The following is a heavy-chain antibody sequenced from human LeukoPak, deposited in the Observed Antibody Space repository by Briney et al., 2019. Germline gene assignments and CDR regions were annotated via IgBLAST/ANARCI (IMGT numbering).Heavy chain of an antibody. J-gene: IGHJ4*02. V-gene: IGHV3-23*01. CDR3: AKPGRDDYGDYVGFDY. CDR2: ISGSGGST. Sequence: GGSLRLSCAASGFTFSSYAMSWVRQAPGKGLEWVSAISGSGGSTYYADSVKGRFTISRDNSKNTLYLQMNSLRAEDTAVYYCAKPGRDDYGDYVGFDYWGQGTLGTVSS. D-gene: IGHD4-17*01. CDR1: GFTFSSYA.